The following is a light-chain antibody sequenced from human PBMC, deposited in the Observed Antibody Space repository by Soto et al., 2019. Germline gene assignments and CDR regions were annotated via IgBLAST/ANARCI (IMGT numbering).Light chain of an antibody. CDR3: QESDSSHVV. V-gene: IGLV3-1*01. CDR1: KLGDKY. CDR2: QDS. Sequence: SYELTQPPSVSVSPGQTASITCSGDKLGDKYAFWYQQKPGQSPVLVIYQDSKRPSGIPERFSGSNSGNTATLTISGTQAMDEADYSCQESDSSHVVFGGGTKVTVI. J-gene: IGLJ2*01.